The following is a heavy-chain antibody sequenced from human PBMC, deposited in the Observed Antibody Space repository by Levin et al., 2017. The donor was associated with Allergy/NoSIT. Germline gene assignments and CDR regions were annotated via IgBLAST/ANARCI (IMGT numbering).Heavy chain of an antibody. Sequence: SQTLSLTCAVYGGSFSGYYWSWIRQPPGKGLEWIGEINHSGSTNYNPSLKSRVTISVDTSKNQFSLKLSSVTAADTAVYYCARVLLGYCSGGSCTSRYFDLWGRGTLVTVSS. CDR2: INHSGST. D-gene: IGHD2-15*01. J-gene: IGHJ2*01. CDR3: ARVLLGYCSGGSCTSRYFDL. V-gene: IGHV4-34*01. CDR1: GGSFSGYY.